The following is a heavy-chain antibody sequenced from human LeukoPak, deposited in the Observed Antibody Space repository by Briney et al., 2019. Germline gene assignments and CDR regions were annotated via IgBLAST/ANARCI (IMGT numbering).Heavy chain of an antibody. D-gene: IGHD6-19*01. V-gene: IGHV2-5*01. CDR2: IYWNDEK. J-gene: IGHJ4*02. CDR1: GFSVSTSGVG. CDR3: AHRPGRIAVAGGGYFDY. Sequence: SGPTLVKPTQTLTLTCTFSGFSVSTSGVGVGWIRQPPGKALGWLTLIYWNDEKRYSPSLKSRLTITKDTSKNQVVLTMTNMDPVDTATYYCAHRPGRIAVAGGGYFDYWGQGTLVTVSS.